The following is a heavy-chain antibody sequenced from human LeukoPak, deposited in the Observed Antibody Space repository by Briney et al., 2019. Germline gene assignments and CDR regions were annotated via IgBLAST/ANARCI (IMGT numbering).Heavy chain of an antibody. Sequence: ASVKVSCKASGYTFTSYDINWVRQATGQGLEWMGWMNPNSGNTGYAQKFQGRVTMTRNTSISTAYMELSSLRSEDTAVYYCARAHMSYYDFWSGYSQDMDVWGQGTTVTVSS. J-gene: IGHJ6*02. D-gene: IGHD3-3*01. CDR3: ARAHMSYYDFWSGYSQDMDV. CDR2: MNPNSGNT. CDR1: GYTFTSYD. V-gene: IGHV1-8*01.